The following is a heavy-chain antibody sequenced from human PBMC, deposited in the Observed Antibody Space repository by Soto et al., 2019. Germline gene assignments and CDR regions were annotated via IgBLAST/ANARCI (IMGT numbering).Heavy chain of an antibody. D-gene: IGHD2-15*01. Sequence: QVQLVQSGAEVKKPGASVKVSCKASGYTFTSYGISWGRQAPGQGLESMGRISVYNGNTNYAQKLQGRVTMTTAPSTLTAYMELRSLGSADTALYYCARLVGALGHWFDPCGQGTLVTVSS. CDR1: GYTFTSYG. CDR2: ISVYNGNT. V-gene: IGHV1-18*01. CDR3: ARLVGALGHWFDP. J-gene: IGHJ5*02.